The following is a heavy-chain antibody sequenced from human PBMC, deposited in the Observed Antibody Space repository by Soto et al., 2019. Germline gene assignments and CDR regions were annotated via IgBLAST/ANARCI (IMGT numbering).Heavy chain of an antibody. Sequence: PGGSLRLSSAASGFTFSNNVMNWVRQAPGKGLEWVSGISDNGGSTYYADSVKGRCTISRDNSRNTLYLQMNSLRAEDTAVYYCAKEVYGAARGGMDVWGQGTTVTVSS. CDR1: GFTFSNNV. D-gene: IGHD3-10*01. V-gene: IGHV3-23*01. J-gene: IGHJ6*02. CDR2: ISDNGGST. CDR3: AKEVYGAARGGMDV.